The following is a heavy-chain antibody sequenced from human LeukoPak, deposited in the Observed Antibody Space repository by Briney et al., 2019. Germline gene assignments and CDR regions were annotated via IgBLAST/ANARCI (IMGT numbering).Heavy chain of an antibody. CDR2: INHSGST. CDR3: ARTTVTIFDY. Sequence: KPSETLSLTCAVYGGSFSGYYGSWIRQPPGKGLEWIGEINHSGSTNYNPSLKSRVTISVDTSKNQFSLKLSSVTAADTAVYYCARTTVTIFDYWGQGTLVTVSS. J-gene: IGHJ4*02. D-gene: IGHD4-17*01. CDR1: GGSFSGYY. V-gene: IGHV4-34*01.